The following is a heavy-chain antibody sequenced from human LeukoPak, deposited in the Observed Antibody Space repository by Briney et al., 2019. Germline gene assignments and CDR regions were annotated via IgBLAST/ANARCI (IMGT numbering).Heavy chain of an antibody. CDR2: IRYNGDNK. CDR3: AKRVVIRSTDYFYYYIHV. J-gene: IGHJ6*03. V-gene: IGHV3-30*02. D-gene: IGHD3-3*01. CDR1: GFSFSDYG. Sequence: PGGSLRLSCEASGFSFSDYGMHWVRQAPGKGLEWVAFIRYNGDNKYYADSVKGRFTVSGDNSQSTLYLQMNSLRVEDTAVYYCAKRVVIRSTDYFYYYIHVWGKGTTVTVPS.